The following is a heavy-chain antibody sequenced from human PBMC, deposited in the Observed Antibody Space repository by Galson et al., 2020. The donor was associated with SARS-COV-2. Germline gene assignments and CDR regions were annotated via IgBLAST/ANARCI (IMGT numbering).Heavy chain of an antibody. Sequence: GGSLRLSCATSGFPFSDYSMHWVRQAPGKGLEYVSAISPNAATSFYADSVDGRFTMSRDSSRNMFYLHMTGLRLDDTAVYCCLSYSSTRHNFWGQGTLVTVSS. CDR2: ISPNAATS. CDR3: LSYSSTRHNF. CDR1: GFPFSDYS. V-gene: IGHV3-64D*09. D-gene: IGHD6-19*01. J-gene: IGHJ4*02.